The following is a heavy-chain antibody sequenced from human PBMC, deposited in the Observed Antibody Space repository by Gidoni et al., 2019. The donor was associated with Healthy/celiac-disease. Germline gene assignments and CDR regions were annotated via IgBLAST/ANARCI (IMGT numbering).Heavy chain of an antibody. Sequence: VQLVQSGAEVKRPGESLTISCRGSGSPFTTFWISWVRQMPGKGLEWMGRIDPSDSYTNYNPSFRGHVTISADKSISTVSLQWTSLKASDTAIYFCAGLDDYSTPRPSWGQGTLVTVSS. V-gene: IGHV5-10-1*03. CDR3: AGLDDYSTPRPS. J-gene: IGHJ5*02. D-gene: IGHD4-4*01. CDR1: GSPFTTFW. CDR2: IDPSDSYT.